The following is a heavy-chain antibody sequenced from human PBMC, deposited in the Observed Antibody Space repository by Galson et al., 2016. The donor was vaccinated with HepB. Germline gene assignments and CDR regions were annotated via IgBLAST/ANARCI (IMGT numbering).Heavy chain of an antibody. V-gene: IGHV3-66*01. D-gene: IGHD2-2*01. CDR2: IYSGGNT. CDR3: ATSPTRGY. Sequence: SLRLSCAASGFTVSNNYMSWVRQAPGKGLEWVSVIYSGGNTFYADSVKGRFTITRDTSTNTLYLQMNSLRAEDTSVYYCATSPTRGYWGQGTLVTVSS. CDR1: GFTVSNNY. J-gene: IGHJ4*02.